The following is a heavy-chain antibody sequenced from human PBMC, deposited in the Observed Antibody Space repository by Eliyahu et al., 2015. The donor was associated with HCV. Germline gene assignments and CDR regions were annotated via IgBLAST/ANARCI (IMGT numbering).Heavy chain of an antibody. CDR3: ARSPQEYGDFPKY. CDR1: GYTFASYG. D-gene: IGHD4-17*01. CDR2: INPYEGNT. J-gene: IGHJ4*02. Sequence: QVQLVQSGAEVKKPGASVKVSCKASGYTFASYGISWVRQAPGQGLEWMGWINPYEGNTNYAQNFQGRLTVTKDTSTSTAYMELRSLRSDDTAVYYCARSPQEYGDFPKYWGQGTLVTVSS. V-gene: IGHV1-18*01.